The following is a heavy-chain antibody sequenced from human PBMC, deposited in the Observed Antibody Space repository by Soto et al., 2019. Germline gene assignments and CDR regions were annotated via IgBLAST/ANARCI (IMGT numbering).Heavy chain of an antibody. D-gene: IGHD2-2*01. CDR1: GYTFTSYY. V-gene: IGHV1-46*03. CDR3: ARDWAVGYCSSTSCYASYFDY. J-gene: IGHJ4*02. CDR2: INPSGGST. Sequence: GASVKVSCKASGYTFTSYYMHWVRQAPGQGLEWMGIINPSGGSTSYAQKFQGRVTMTRDTSTSTVYMELSSLRSEDTAVYYCARDWAVGYCSSTSCYASYFDYWGQGTLVTVSS.